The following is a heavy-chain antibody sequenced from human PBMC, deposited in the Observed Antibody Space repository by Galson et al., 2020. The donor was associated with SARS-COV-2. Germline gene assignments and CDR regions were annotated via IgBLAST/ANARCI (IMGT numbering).Heavy chain of an antibody. Sequence: SLNISCATSGFTFSPYAMHWVRQAPGKGLEWVAIIWFDGTTKFYGDSVKGRFTISRDNSKNTLYLQIDSLRADDTAVYFCARDPPESGYHLDVWGRGTTVTVSS. CDR3: ARDPPESGYHLDV. V-gene: IGHV3-33*01. CDR1: GFTFSPYA. J-gene: IGHJ6*03. CDR2: IWFDGTTK.